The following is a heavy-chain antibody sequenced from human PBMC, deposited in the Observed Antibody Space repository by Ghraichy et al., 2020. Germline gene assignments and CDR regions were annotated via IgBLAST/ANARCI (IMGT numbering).Heavy chain of an antibody. Sequence: APGQGLEWMGIINPSGGSTSYAQKFQGRVTMTRDTSTSTVYMELSSLRSEDTAVYYCAREEGSEVYYYGSGSSKGIDYWGQGTLVTVSS. D-gene: IGHD3-10*01. J-gene: IGHJ4*02. CDR2: INPSGGST. V-gene: IGHV1-46*01. CDR3: AREEGSEVYYYGSGSSKGIDY.